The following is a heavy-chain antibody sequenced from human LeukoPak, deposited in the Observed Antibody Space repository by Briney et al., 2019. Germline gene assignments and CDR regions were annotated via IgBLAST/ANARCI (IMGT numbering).Heavy chain of an antibody. D-gene: IGHD2-15*01. CDR2: ISGSGGST. CDR1: GFTFSSYA. V-gene: IGHV3-23*01. J-gene: IGHJ4*02. CDR3: AKDLRSVVVVAATPYFDY. Sequence: GGSLRLSCAASGFTFSSYAMSWVRQAPGKGLEWVSAISGSGGSTYYADSVKGRFTISRDNSKNTLYLQMNSLRAEDTAVYYCAKDLRSVVVVAATPYFDYWGQGTLVTISS.